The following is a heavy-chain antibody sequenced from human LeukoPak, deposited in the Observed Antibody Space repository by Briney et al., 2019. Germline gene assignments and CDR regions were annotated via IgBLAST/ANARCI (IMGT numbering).Heavy chain of an antibody. CDR2: IIPIFGTA. V-gene: IGHV1-69*05. CDR1: GGTFSSYA. D-gene: IGHD2-2*01. Sequence: SMKVSCKASGGTFSSYAISWVRQAPGQGLEWMGGIIPIFGTANYAQKFQGRVTITTDESTSTAYMELSSLRSEDTAVYYCARAGEVVPAAYYYYMDVWGKGTTVTVSS. CDR3: ARAGEVVPAAYYYYMDV. J-gene: IGHJ6*03.